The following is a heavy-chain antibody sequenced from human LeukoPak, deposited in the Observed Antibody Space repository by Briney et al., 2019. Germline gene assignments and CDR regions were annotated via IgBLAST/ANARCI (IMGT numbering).Heavy chain of an antibody. CDR3: ARDLDYYDSSGYQTYYFDY. CDR1: GFTFSDYY. CDR2: ISSSGSTI. V-gene: IGHV3-11*01. Sequence: GGSLRLSCAASGFTFSDYYMSWIRQAPGKGLEWVSYISSSGSTIYYADSVKGRFTISRDNAKNSLYLQMNSLRAEDTAVYYCARDLDYYDSSGYQTYYFDYWGQGTLVTVSS. D-gene: IGHD3-22*01. J-gene: IGHJ4*02.